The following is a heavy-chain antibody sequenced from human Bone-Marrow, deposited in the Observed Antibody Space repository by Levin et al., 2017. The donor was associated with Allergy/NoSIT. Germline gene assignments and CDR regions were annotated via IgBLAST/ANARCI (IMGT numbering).Heavy chain of an antibody. V-gene: IGHV4-59*08. D-gene: IGHD6-19*01. Sequence: SSETLSLTCTVSGVSISNYYWNWVRQPPGKGLEWIGYTHYTGNTKYNPPLTSRVTTSVDMSKSHFSLNLNSVTAADTAVYYCARWSSSARAFDYWGQGILVTVSS. CDR3: ARWSSSARAFDY. CDR2: THYTGNT. J-gene: IGHJ4*02. CDR1: GVSISNYY.